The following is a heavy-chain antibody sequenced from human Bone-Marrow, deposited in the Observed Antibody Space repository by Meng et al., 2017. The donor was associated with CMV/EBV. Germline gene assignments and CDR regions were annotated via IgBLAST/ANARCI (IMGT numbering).Heavy chain of an antibody. D-gene: IGHD7-27*01. J-gene: IGHJ4*02. CDR2: IYYSGST. CDR3: ARDVRGRTGDS. V-gene: IGHV4-59*01. CDR1: GGSISGYY. Sequence: APLRPSCTASGGSISGYYWSWIRQPPGKGLEWIGYIYYSGSTNYNPSLKSRVTMSVDTSKNQFSLKLSSVTAADTAVYYCARDVRGRTGDSWGQGTLVTVSS.